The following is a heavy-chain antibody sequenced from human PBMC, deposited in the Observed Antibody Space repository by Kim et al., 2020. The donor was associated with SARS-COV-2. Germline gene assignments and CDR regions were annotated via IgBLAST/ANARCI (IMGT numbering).Heavy chain of an antibody. V-gene: IGHV3-21*01. J-gene: IGHJ4*02. D-gene: IGHD2-2*01. CDR1: GFTFSSYS. CDR3: ARAMPCSSTSCYGFDY. Sequence: GGSLRLSCAASGFTFSSYSMNWVRQAPGKGLEWVSSISSSSSYIYYADSVKGRFTISRDNAKNSLYLQMNSLRAEDTAVYYCARAMPCSSTSCYGFDYWGQGTLVTVSS. CDR2: ISSSSSYI.